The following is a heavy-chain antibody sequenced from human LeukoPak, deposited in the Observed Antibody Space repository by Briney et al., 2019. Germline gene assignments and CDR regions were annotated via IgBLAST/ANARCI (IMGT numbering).Heavy chain of an antibody. J-gene: IGHJ5*01. CDR3: ATQSYGEFAF. CDR1: GFIFSNYW. D-gene: IGHD3-10*01. CDR2: IKTDGSEQ. V-gene: IGHV3-7*01. Sequence: GGSLRLSCAGSGFIFSNYWMSWVRQVPGKGLEWVANIKTDGSEQYYADSLKGRFTISRDNGKSSLYLQMNGLRVKDTALYYCATQSYGEFAFWGQGTLVTVSS.